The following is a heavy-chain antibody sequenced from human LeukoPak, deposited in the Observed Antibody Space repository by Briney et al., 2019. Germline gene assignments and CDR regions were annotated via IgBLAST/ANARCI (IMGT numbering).Heavy chain of an antibody. Sequence: GGSLRLSCAASGFTFSTYSMNWVRQAPWKGLEWVSSISSSSSYIYYADSVKGRFTISRDNAKNSLYLQMNSLRAEDTAVYYCVRALLGYYNSRGYYYYMDVWGKGTTVTVSS. CDR1: GFTFSTYS. CDR3: VRALLGYYNSRGYYYYMDV. J-gene: IGHJ6*03. D-gene: IGHD3-22*01. CDR2: ISSSSSYI. V-gene: IGHV3-21*01.